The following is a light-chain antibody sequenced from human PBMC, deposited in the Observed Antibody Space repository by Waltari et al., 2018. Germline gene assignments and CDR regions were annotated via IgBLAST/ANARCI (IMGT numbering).Light chain of an antibody. CDR1: QSVLHSSNNKNY. Sequence: DIVMTQSPDSLAVSLGERATINCKSSQSVLHSSNNKNYLDWYQQKPGQPPKLLIYWASTRQSGDPDRFSGSGSGTDFTLTISSLQAEDVAVYYCQQYYSTPYTFGQGTKLEIK. CDR3: QQYYSTPYT. CDR2: WAS. J-gene: IGKJ2*01. V-gene: IGKV4-1*01.